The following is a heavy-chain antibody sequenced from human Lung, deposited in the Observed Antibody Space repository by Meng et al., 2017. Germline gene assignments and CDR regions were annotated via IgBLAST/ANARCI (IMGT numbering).Heavy chain of an antibody. CDR1: GYTFTGYY. J-gene: IGHJ4*02. D-gene: IGHD3-16*01. V-gene: IGHV1-2*06. Sequence: QVQLGQSGAEVKNPGAAVKVSCKASGYTFTGYYIHWVRQAPGQGLEWMGRINPKSGGTNYAQKFQGRVTMTRDTSISTAYIELSGLRSDDTAVYYCARGGSYSSDYWGQGTLVTVSS. CDR3: ARGGSYSSDY. CDR2: INPKSGGT.